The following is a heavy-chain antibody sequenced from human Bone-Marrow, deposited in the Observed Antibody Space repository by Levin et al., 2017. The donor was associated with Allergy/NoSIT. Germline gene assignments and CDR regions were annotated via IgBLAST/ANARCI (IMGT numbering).Heavy chain of an antibody. D-gene: IGHD2-2*01. CDR1: GYTFTGYY. V-gene: IGHV1-2*06. CDR3: ARDRVVPAAMAGKGNWFDP. J-gene: IGHJ5*02. Sequence: WASVKVSCKASGYTFTGYYMHWVRQAPGQGLEWMGRINPNSGGTNYAQKFQGRVTMTRDTSISTAYMELSRLRSDDTAVYYCARDRVVPAAMAGKGNWFDPWGQGTLVTVSS. CDR2: INPNSGGT.